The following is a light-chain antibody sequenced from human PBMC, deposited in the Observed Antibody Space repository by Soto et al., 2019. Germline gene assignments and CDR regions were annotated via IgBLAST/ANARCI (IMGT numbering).Light chain of an antibody. CDR2: SSN. CDR1: SSNIGSNS. CDR3: AAWDDSLNGVV. J-gene: IGLJ2*01. Sequence: QSVLTQPTSASGTPGQRVTISCSGSSSNIGSNSATWYQQLPGTAPKLLIYSSNQRPSGVPDRFSGSKSGTSASLAISGLQSEDEAEYYCAAWDDSLNGVVFGGGTKLTVL. V-gene: IGLV1-44*01.